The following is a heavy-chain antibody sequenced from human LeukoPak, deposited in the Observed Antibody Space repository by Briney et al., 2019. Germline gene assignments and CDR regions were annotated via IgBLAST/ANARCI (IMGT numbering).Heavy chain of an antibody. D-gene: IGHD6-19*01. Sequence: APVKVSCKASGYTFTNYYMHWVRQAPGQGLEWMGWINCNSGGTNYAQKFQGRVTMTKDTSISTAYMELSRLRSDDTAMYYCAREYSSGQNWGQGTLVTVSS. CDR1: GYTFTNYY. V-gene: IGHV1-2*02. J-gene: IGHJ4*02. CDR3: AREYSSGQN. CDR2: INCNSGGT.